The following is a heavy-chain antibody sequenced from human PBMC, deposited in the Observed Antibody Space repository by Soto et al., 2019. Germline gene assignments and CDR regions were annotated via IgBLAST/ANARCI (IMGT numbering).Heavy chain of an antibody. V-gene: IGHV1-69*01. CDR3: ARDFGCSRNTCDNDPYYFYGRDV. D-gene: IGHD2-2*01. CDR1: GDTFSRYT. CDR2: IIPLLGTT. J-gene: IGHJ6*01. Sequence: QLQLVQSGAEVKKPGSSVKVACKASGDTFSRYTNNWVRQAPGQGLEWMGGIIPLLGTTNYAQKFQGRITITADSYTAHVELSSLRSEDTAVYYCARDFGCSRNTCDNDPYYFYGRDVWGPGTTVIVSS.